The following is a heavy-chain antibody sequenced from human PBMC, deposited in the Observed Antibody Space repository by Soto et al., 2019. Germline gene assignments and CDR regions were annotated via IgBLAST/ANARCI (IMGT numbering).Heavy chain of an antibody. Sequence: PSETLSLTCTVFGASVSRGTYYWSWIRGARGKGLGWVGEIDRGGSPCFSPSLKSRVTISIDTSKNQFSLHLRSVTGWDTGVYYGAGRRSESRGWGGQYFTPMAVGGQAPTVPVSS. V-gene: IGHV4-39*07. D-gene: IGHD6-19*01. CDR1: GASVSRGTYY. J-gene: IGHJ6*02. CDR3: AGRRSESRGWGGQYFTPMAV. CDR2: IDRGGSP.